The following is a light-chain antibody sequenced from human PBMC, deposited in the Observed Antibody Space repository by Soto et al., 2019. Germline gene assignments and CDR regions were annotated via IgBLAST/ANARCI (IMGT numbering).Light chain of an antibody. J-gene: IGLJ3*02. CDR2: EVS. CDR1: SSDVGGYNY. Sequence: QSALTQPASVSGSPGQSITISCTGTSSDVGGYNYVSWYQQHPGKAPKLMIYEVSNRPSGVSNRFSGSKSGNTASLTISGLKAEDETDYDCSSYTSSSTLVFGGGTKVTVL. V-gene: IGLV2-14*01. CDR3: SSYTSSSTLV.